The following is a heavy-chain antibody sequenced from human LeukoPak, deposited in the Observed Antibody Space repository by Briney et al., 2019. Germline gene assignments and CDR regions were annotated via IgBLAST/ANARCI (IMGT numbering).Heavy chain of an antibody. D-gene: IGHD2-21*02. V-gene: IGHV4-4*02. CDR1: GGSITSSHW. J-gene: IGHJ3*02. Sequence: SGTLSLTCAVSGGSITSSHWWSWVRQPPGKGLEWIGEIYHSGSTNYNPSLKSRVTISVDKSKNQFSLKLSSVTAADTAVYYCARTCGGDCYSYNTESPNDAFDIWGQGTMVTVSS. CDR2: IYHSGST. CDR3: ARTCGGDCYSYNTESPNDAFDI.